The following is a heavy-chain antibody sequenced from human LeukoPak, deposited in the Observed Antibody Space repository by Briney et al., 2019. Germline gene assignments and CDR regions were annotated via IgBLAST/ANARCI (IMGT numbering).Heavy chain of an antibody. CDR2: IIPIFGTA. D-gene: IGHD6-19*01. CDR3: AKTPNSGWYEGDFDY. Sequence: GSSVKVSCKASGGTFSSYAISWVRQAPGQGLEWMGRIIPIFGTANYAQKFQGRVTITTDESTSTAYMELSSLRSEDTAVHYCAKTPNSGWYEGDFDYWGQGTLVTVSS. CDR1: GGTFSSYA. J-gene: IGHJ4*02. V-gene: IGHV1-69*05.